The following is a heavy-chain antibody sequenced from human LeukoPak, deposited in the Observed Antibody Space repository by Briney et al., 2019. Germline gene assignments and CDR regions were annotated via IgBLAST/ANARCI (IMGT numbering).Heavy chain of an antibody. J-gene: IGHJ6*02. CDR3: ARGLQSHRYYYGMDV. V-gene: IGHV1-69*13. CDR2: IIPIFGTA. CDR1: GGTFSSYA. Sequence: SVKVSCKASGGTFSSYAISWVRQAPGQGLEWMGGIIPIFGTANYAQKFQGRVTITADESTSTAYMELSSLRSEDTAVYYCARGLQSHRYYYGMDVWGQGTTVTVSS.